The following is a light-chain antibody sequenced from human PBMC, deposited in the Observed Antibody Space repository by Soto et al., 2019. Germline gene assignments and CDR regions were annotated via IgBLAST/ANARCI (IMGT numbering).Light chain of an antibody. J-gene: IGLJ3*02. V-gene: IGLV2-14*03. Sequence: QSPLTQPASVSGSPGQSITVSCTGPSSDLGANNYVSWYQHQPVKAPKLIIFDVNNRLSGVSNRFSGFKAGTTASLTISGRQAEDEAGFYCSSYSGRNTLVFGGGTKRTVL. CDR1: SSDLGANNY. CDR3: SSYSGRNTLV. CDR2: DVN.